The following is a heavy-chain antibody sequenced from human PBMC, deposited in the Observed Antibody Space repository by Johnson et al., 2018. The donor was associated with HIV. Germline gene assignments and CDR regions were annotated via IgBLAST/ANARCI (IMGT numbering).Heavy chain of an antibody. CDR1: GFSFSSYW. V-gene: IGHV3-7*04. Sequence: VQLVESGGGVVQPGRSLRLSCAASGFSFSSYWMTWVRQAPGKGLEWVASIKQDGSEKYYVDSVKGRFTISRDNAKNSLYLQMNSLRAEDTAVYYCARDRPYYYGSGDAFDIWGQGTMVTVSS. D-gene: IGHD3-10*01. CDR2: IKQDGSEK. J-gene: IGHJ3*02. CDR3: ARDRPYYYGSGDAFDI.